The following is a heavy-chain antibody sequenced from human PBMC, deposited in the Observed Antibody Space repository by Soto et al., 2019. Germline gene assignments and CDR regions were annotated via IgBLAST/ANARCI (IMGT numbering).Heavy chain of an antibody. J-gene: IGHJ5*01. CDR1: GFVFGDYA. V-gene: IGHV3-49*04. CDR3: TRGRGSSSWYADS. CDR2: VRSDTYGGST. Sequence: PGGSLRLSCSASGFVFGDYAVTWVRQAPGKGLGWVGVVRSDTYGGSTEYAASVKGRFRISRNDSESIAYLHMTSLKTDDSAVYYCTRGRGSSSWYADSWGKGSLVTVSS. D-gene: IGHD6-13*01.